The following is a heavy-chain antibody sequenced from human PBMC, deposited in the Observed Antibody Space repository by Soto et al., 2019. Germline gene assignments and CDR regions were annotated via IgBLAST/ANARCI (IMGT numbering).Heavy chain of an antibody. CDR1: GYSFTSYW. J-gene: IGHJ6*02. V-gene: IGHV5-51*01. CDR3: ARPPYYYGSGSFGTDV. Sequence: GESLKISCKGSGYSFTSYWIGWVRQMPGKGLEWMGITYPGDSDTRYSPSFQGQVTISADKSISTAYLQWSSLKASDTAMYYCARPPYYYGSGSFGTDVWGQGTTVTSP. CDR2: TYPGDSDT. D-gene: IGHD3-10*01.